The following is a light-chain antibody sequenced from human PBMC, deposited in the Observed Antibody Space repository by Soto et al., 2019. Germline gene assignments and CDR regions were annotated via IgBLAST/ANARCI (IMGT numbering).Light chain of an antibody. J-gene: IGKJ5*01. V-gene: IGKV3-11*01. CDR2: DAS. Sequence: IVLTQSPGTLSLSPGETATLSCRASESLSPHSIAWYQQKPGQAPRLLIYDASNRATGIPARFSGSGSGTDFTLTISSLEPEDFAVYYCQQRSNWPPITFGQGTRLEIK. CDR3: QQRSNWPPIT. CDR1: ESLSPH.